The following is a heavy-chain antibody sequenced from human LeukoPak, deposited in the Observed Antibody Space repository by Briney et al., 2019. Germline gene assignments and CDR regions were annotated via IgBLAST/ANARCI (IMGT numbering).Heavy chain of an antibody. CDR1: GYTFTGYY. CDR2: IIPNSGGT. CDR3: ARQQPEIMITFGGVIVPHMDV. D-gene: IGHD3-16*02. V-gene: IGHV1-2*06. Sequence: ASVKVSCKASGYTFTGYYMHWVRQAPGQGLEWMGRIIPNSGGTNYAQKFQGRVTMTRDTSISTAYMELSRLRSDDTAVYYCARQQPEIMITFGGVIVPHMDVWGKGTTVTVSS. J-gene: IGHJ6*03.